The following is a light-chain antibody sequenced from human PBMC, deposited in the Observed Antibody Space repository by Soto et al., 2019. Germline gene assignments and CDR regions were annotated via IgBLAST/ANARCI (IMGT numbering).Light chain of an antibody. CDR1: QGISSW. CDR2: AAS. J-gene: IGKJ1*01. CDR3: QQANSFTQT. Sequence: EIQLTQSRSSVSTSVGDRVTITCRASQGISSWLAWYQKKPGKDPNILIYAASSLQSGVPSRFSGSESGTDFNLTISRLQTEDCATYYCQQANSFTQTFGQGTKLEIK. V-gene: IGKV1-12*01.